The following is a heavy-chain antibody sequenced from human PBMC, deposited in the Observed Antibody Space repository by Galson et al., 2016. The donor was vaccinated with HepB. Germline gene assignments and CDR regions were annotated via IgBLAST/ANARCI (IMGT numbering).Heavy chain of an antibody. J-gene: IGHJ5*02. V-gene: IGHV3-7*03. CDR2: IRADGTAN. CDR3: ARENFWKLDQ. CDR1: GFSFSRYW. Sequence: SLRLSCAASGFSFSRYWMAWVRQAPGKGLEWVGNIRADGTANDYVGSVTGRFTMSRDNAQKSLFLQMTSLRVEDTAVYYCARENFWKLDQWGQGTLVTVSS. D-gene: IGHD3-3*01.